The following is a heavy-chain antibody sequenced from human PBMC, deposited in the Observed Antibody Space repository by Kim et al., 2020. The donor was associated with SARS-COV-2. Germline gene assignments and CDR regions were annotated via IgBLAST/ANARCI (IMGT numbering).Heavy chain of an antibody. V-gene: IGHV3-53*01. CDR3: ARVPGYFDS. J-gene: IGHJ4*02. Sequence: GTTFYADSGEGRFTISRDNSKNTLYLQMNSLRAEDTAVYFCARVPGYFDSWGQGTLVTVSS. CDR2: GTT.